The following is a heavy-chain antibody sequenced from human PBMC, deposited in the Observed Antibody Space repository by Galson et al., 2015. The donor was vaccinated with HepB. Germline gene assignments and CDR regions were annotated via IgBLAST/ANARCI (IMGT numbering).Heavy chain of an antibody. CDR3: ARHYYYGSGTDDAFDI. CDR2: TYYSGST. Sequence: ETLSLTCTVSGGSISSYYWSWIRQPPGKGLEWIGYTYYSGSTYYNPSLKSRVTISVDTSKNQFSLKLSSVTAADTAVYYCARHYYYGSGTDDAFDIWGQGTMVTVSS. D-gene: IGHD3-10*01. CDR1: GGSISSYY. V-gene: IGHV4-59*08. J-gene: IGHJ3*02.